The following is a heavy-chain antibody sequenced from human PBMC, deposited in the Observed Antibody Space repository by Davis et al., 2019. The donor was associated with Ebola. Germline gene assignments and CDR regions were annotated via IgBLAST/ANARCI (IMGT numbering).Heavy chain of an antibody. Sequence: GESLKISCAASGFTFSSYSMNWVRQAPGKGLEWVSSISSSNSYIYYADSVKGRFTISRDNAKNSLYLQMNSLRAEDTAVYYCARYYRAVAGHFDYWGQGTLVTVSS. CDR1: GFTFSSYS. CDR3: ARYYRAVAGHFDY. D-gene: IGHD6-19*01. CDR2: ISSSNSYI. V-gene: IGHV3-21*01. J-gene: IGHJ4*02.